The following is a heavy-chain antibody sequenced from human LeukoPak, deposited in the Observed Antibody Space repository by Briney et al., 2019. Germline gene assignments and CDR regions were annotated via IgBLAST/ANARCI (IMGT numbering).Heavy chain of an antibody. CDR2: ISGSGGST. J-gene: IGHJ4*02. CDR1: GFTFSSYA. CDR3: AKDLSSLYEAYYFDY. V-gene: IGHV3-23*01. Sequence: GGSLRLSCAASGFTFSSYAMRWVRQAPGKGLEWVSAISGSGGSTYYADSVKGRFTISRDNSKNTLYLQMNSLRAEDTAVYYCAKDLSSLYEAYYFDYWGQGTLVTVSS. D-gene: IGHD6-13*01.